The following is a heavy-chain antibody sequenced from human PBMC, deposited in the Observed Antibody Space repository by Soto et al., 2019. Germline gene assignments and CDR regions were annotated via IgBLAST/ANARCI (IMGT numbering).Heavy chain of an antibody. Sequence: PGGSLRLSCAASGFIFSGSAIHWVRQASGKGLEWVGRIRSRANNYATSFAASVKGRFIFSRDDSKNMAYLQMNTLKTEDTAVYYCSRGQGAAIGDYYYHGMDVWGQGTTVTVSS. CDR3: SRGQGAAIGDYYYHGMDV. J-gene: IGHJ6*02. V-gene: IGHV3-73*01. D-gene: IGHD2-2*02. CDR2: IRSRANNYAT. CDR1: GFIFSGSA.